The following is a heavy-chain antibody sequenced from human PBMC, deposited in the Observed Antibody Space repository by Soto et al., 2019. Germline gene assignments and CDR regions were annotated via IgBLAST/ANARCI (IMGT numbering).Heavy chain of an antibody. CDR3: ARDPRL. J-gene: IGHJ2*01. V-gene: IGHV4-30-2*01. Sequence: QLQLQESGSGLVKPSQTLSLTCAVSGGSISSGGYSWSWIRQPPGKGLEWIGYIYHSGSTYYNPSPQSRATIAADRSKNQFSLNLSSVPAADTAVYYCARDPRLWGRGTLVTVSS. CDR2: IYHSGST. CDR1: GGSISSGGYS.